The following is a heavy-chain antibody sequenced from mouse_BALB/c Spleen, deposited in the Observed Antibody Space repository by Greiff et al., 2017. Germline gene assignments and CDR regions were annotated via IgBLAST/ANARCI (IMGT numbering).Heavy chain of an antibody. CDR3: VRKGDGPHYAMDY. Sequence: VKLMESGPGLVQPSQSLSITCTVSGFSLTSYGVHWVRQSPGKGLEWLGVIWSGGSTDYNAAFISRLSISKDNSKSQVFFKMNSLQADDTAIYYCVRKGDGPHYAMDYWGQGTSVTVSS. J-gene: IGHJ4*01. D-gene: IGHD1-2*01. V-gene: IGHV2-2-2*01. CDR2: IWSGGST. CDR1: GFSLTSYG.